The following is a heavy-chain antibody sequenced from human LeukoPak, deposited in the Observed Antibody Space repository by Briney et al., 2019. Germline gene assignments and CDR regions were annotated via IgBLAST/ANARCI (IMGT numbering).Heavy chain of an antibody. J-gene: IGHJ4*02. Sequence: GASVKVSCKVSGYTLTELSMHWVRQAPGKGLEWMGGFDPEDGETVYAQKFQGRVTMTEDTSTDTAYMEPSSLRSEDTAVYYCATGPHFKMSYWGQGTLVTVSS. CDR3: ATGPHFKMSY. V-gene: IGHV1-24*01. D-gene: IGHD5-24*01. CDR1: GYTLTELS. CDR2: FDPEDGET.